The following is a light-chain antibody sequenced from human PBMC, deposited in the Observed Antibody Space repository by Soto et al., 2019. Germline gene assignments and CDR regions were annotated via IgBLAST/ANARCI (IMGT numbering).Light chain of an antibody. CDR1: QSVSTD. CDR2: DAS. J-gene: IGKJ4*01. Sequence: ALAQSPVALSLSPGERATLSCRASQSVSTDLAWYQQKPGQAPRLLIYDASNRATGIPVRFAGSGSGTDFALTISSLEPEDFVLYYCQYPPPSFGGGTKVDIK. CDR3: QYPPPS. V-gene: IGKV3-11*01.